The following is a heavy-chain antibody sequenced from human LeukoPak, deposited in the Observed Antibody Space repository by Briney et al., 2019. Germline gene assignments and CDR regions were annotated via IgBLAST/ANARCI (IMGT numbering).Heavy chain of an antibody. D-gene: IGHD6-13*01. Sequence: PGGSLRLSCTASGFTFGDFAMSWVRQAPGKGLECVSFIRSKAYGGTTEYAASVKGRFTTSRDDSKSIAYLQMNSLKTEDTAVYYCTRDNAAAGSYWYFDLWGRGTLVTVSS. J-gene: IGHJ2*01. V-gene: IGHV3-49*04. CDR2: IRSKAYGGTT. CDR3: TRDNAAAGSYWYFDL. CDR1: GFTFGDFA.